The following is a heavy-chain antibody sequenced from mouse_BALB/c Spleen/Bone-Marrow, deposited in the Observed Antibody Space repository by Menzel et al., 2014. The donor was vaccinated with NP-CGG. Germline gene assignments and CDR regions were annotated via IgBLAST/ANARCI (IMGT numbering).Heavy chain of an antibody. CDR3: ARSNFAFPY. J-gene: IGHJ3*01. V-gene: IGHV14-1*02. D-gene: IGHD2-5*01. CDR1: GFNIKDYY. Sequence: VQLQQSGAELVRPGALVKLSCKASGFNIKDYYMHWVKQRPEQGLECIGWIDPENGNTIYVPKFQGKATITADTSSNTAYLQLSSLTSEDTAVYYCARSNFAFPYWGQGTLVTVSA. CDR2: IDPENGNT.